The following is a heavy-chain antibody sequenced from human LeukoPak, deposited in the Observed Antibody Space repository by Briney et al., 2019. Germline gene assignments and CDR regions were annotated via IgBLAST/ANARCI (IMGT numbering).Heavy chain of an antibody. Sequence: SETLSPTCGVSGYSISSGYYWGWIRQPPGKGLEWIGSVYHSGSTYHNPSLKSRVTTSVDTSKNQFSLKLSSVTAADTAVYYCARDRQELFDYWGQGTLVTVSS. V-gene: IGHV4-38-2*02. J-gene: IGHJ4*02. CDR1: GYSISSGYY. D-gene: IGHD1-26*01. CDR3: ARDRQELFDY. CDR2: VYHSGST.